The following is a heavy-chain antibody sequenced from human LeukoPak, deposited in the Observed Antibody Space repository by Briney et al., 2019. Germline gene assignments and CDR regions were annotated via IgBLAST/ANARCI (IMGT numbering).Heavy chain of an antibody. J-gene: IGHJ6*03. V-gene: IGHV3-48*04. Sequence: GGSLRLSCAASGFTFSSYSMNWVRQAPGKGLEWVSYISSSSSTIYYADSVKGRFTISRDNAKNSLYLQMNSLRAEDTAVYYCARVLPYDFWSGYYGYMDVWGKGTTVTVSS. CDR1: GFTFSSYS. CDR3: ARVLPYDFWSGYYGYMDV. D-gene: IGHD3-3*01. CDR2: ISSSSSTI.